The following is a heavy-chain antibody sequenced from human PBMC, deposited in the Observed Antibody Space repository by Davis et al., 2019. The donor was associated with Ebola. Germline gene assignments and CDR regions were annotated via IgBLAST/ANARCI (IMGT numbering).Heavy chain of an antibody. V-gene: IGHV4-59*01. CDR1: GGSISSYY. D-gene: IGHD6-19*01. CDR2: IYYSGST. J-gene: IGHJ4*02. Sequence: MPSETLSLTCTVSGGSISSYYWSWIRQPPGKGLEWIGYIYYSGSTIYNPSLKSRVTISVDTSKKQFSLKLSSVSAADTAVYYCAREGYSSAGPSFFDYWGQGMLVTVSS. CDR3: AREGYSSAGPSFFDY.